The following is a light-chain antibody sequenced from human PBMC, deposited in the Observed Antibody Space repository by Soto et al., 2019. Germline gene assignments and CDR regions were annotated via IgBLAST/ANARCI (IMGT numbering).Light chain of an antibody. CDR1: QSVSSY. J-gene: IGKJ4*01. V-gene: IGKV3-11*01. CDR2: DAC. CDR3: QQRSNWPPLT. Sequence: EIVLTQSPATLSLSPGERATLSCRASQSVSSYLAWYQQKPGQAPRLLIYDACNRATGIPARFSGSGSGTDFTLTISSLEPEDFAVYYCQQRSNWPPLTFGGGPRWISN.